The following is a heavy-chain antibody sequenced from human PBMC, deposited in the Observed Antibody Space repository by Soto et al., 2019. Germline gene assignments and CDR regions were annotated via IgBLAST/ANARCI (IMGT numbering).Heavy chain of an antibody. CDR1: GFTFSSYG. CDR2: ISYDGSNK. Sequence: QVQLVESGGGVVQPGRSLRLSCAASGFTFSSYGMHWVRQAPGKGLEWVAVISYDGSNKYYADSVKGRFTISRDNSKNTLYLQRNSLRAEDTAVSYCAKDLLRHGRAYGMDVWGQGTTVTVSS. V-gene: IGHV3-30*18. CDR3: AKDLLRHGRAYGMDV. J-gene: IGHJ6*02.